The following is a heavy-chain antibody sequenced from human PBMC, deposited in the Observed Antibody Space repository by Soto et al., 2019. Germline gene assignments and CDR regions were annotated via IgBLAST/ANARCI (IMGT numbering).Heavy chain of an antibody. V-gene: IGHV3-30*18. CDR1: GFSFSNYG. D-gene: IGHD6-6*01. CDR2: VAHDGSVT. J-gene: IGHJ4*02. CDR3: AKERDEFASSSFDC. Sequence: QVQLVESGGDAVQPGRSLRLSCAASGFSFSNYGMQWVRQAPGKGLEGVAVVAHDGSVTHYADSVEGRFTITRDNSKNTLYLPMNSLRSGDTAVYYCAKERDEFASSSFDCWGQGTLVTVSS.